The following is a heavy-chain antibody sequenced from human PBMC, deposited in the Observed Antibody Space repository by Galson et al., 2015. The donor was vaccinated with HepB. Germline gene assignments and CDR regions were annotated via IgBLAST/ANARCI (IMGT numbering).Heavy chain of an antibody. CDR1: GCTFTSYD. CDR3: ARAVRNQLLSEY. Sequence: SVKVSCKASGCTFTSYDVTWVRQAPGQGLEWMGWMNPKSTNTGYARKFQGRVTMTGDTSMDTAYMELSSLTFEDTAVYYCARAVRNQLLSEYWGQGTLVTVSS. J-gene: IGHJ4*02. CDR2: MNPKSTNT. D-gene: IGHD1-26*01. V-gene: IGHV1-8*01.